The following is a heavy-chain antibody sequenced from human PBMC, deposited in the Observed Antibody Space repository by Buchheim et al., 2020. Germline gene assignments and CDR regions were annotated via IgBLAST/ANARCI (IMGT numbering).Heavy chain of an antibody. CDR2: IGVSSSNT. V-gene: IGHV3-23*01. J-gene: IGHJ4*02. D-gene: IGHD3-22*01. Sequence: EVQLLESGGSLVQPGGSLRLSCAASGFTFSNYAMNWVRRAPGKGLEWVSSIGVSSSNTYYADSVKGRFTISSDNSKNTLFLQMNSLSAEDTAVYYCAKRDYSDTSGYPYFDCWGQGAL. CDR3: AKRDYSDTSGYPYFDC. CDR1: GFTFSNYA.